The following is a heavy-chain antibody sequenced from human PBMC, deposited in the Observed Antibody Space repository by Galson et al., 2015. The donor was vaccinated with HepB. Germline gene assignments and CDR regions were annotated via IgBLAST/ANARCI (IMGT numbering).Heavy chain of an antibody. CDR1: GDSITSSHW. Sequence: ETLSLTCTVPGDSITSSHWWSWVRQSPGKGLEWIGEINHRGSTNYNPSLKSRVTMSVDKTKNQFSLKLSSVTAADTAVYYCARDRTPTTEVVLRRACFQHWGQGTLVIVSS. J-gene: IGHJ1*01. V-gene: IGHV4-4*02. CDR3: ARDRTPTTEVVLRRACFQH. CDR2: INHRGST. D-gene: IGHD2-2*01.